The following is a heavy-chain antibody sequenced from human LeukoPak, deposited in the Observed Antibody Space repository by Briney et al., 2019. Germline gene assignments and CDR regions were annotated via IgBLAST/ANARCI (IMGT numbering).Heavy chain of an antibody. CDR2: VFTSGST. Sequence: SETLSLTCTVSGGSISSGNHYWTWIRQPAGRGLEWIGRVFTSGSTDYNPSLKSRVALSIDTSKNQFSLKLNSVTAADTALYYCARTNYGSGSYYNIWGQGTLVSVSS. V-gene: IGHV4-61*02. CDR1: GGSISSGNHY. J-gene: IGHJ4*02. CDR3: ARTNYGSGSYYNI. D-gene: IGHD3-10*01.